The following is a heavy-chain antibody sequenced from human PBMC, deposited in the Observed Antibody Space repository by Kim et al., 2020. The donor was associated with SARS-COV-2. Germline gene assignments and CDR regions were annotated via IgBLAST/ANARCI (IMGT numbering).Heavy chain of an antibody. J-gene: IGHJ3*02. V-gene: IGHV1-69*13. CDR2: IIPIFGTA. Sequence: SVKVSCKSSGGTFSSYAISWVRQAPGQGLEWMGGIIPIFGTANYAQKFQGRVTITADESTSTAYMELSSLRSEDTAVYYCAREGVTMIVEWGNSFDIWGQGTMVTVSS. CDR3: AREGVTMIVEWGNSFDI. CDR1: GGTFSSYA. D-gene: IGHD3-22*01.